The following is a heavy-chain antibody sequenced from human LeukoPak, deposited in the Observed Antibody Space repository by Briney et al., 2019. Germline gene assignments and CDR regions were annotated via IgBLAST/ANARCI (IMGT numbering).Heavy chain of an antibody. CDR3: AREGIVVLPYYFDY. J-gene: IGHJ4*02. CDR1: GFTFSKYA. CDR2: MSGSGGTT. D-gene: IGHD3-10*01. Sequence: GGSLRLSCAASGFTFSKYAINWVRQAPGKGLEWISAMSGSGGTTYYADSVKGRFTISRDNSKNSLSLQMNSLRADDTAVYYCAREGIVVLPYYFDYWGQGSLVTVSS. V-gene: IGHV3-23*01.